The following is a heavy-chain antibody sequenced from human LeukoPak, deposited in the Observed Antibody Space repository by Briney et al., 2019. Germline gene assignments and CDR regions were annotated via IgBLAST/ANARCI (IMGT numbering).Heavy chain of an antibody. CDR2: INHSGST. Sequence: SETLSLTCTVSGGSISSSSYYWGWIRQPPGNGLEWIGEINHSGSTNYNPSLKSRVTISVDTSKNQFSLKLSSVTAADTAVYYCAREHCTNGVCYGFDPWGQGTLVTVSS. CDR3: AREHCTNGVCYGFDP. CDR1: GGSISSSSYY. J-gene: IGHJ5*02. V-gene: IGHV4-39*07. D-gene: IGHD2-8*01.